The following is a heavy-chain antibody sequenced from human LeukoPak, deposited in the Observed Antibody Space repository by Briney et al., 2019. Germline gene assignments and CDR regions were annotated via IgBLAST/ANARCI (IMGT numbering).Heavy chain of an antibody. CDR3: AREESGGYFDY. Sequence: ASVKVSCKASGYTFTNYYMLWVRQAPGQGLEWMGLINPTGTGTNYAQKFRGRVTLTRDTSTTTVYMELSSLRSEDTAVYYCAREESGGYFDYWGQGTPVTVSS. CDR2: INPTGTGT. J-gene: IGHJ4*02. V-gene: IGHV1-46*01. D-gene: IGHD2-8*02. CDR1: GYTFTNYY.